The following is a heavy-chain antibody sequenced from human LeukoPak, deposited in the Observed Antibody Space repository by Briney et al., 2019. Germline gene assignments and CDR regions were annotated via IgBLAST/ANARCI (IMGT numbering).Heavy chain of an antibody. V-gene: IGHV3-48*02. J-gene: IGHJ6*02. CDR2: ISSSSSTI. D-gene: IGHD1-1*01. CDR3: ARPWNYYYYGMDV. CDR1: GFTFSSYS. Sequence: GRSLRLSCAASGFTFSSYSMNWVRQAPGKGLEWVSYISSSSSTIYYADSVKGRVTISRDNAKNSLYLQMNSLRDEDTAVYYCARPWNYYYYGMDVWGQGTTVTVSS.